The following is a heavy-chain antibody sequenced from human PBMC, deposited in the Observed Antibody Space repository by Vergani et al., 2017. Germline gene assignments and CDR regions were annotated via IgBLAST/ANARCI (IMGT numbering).Heavy chain of an antibody. D-gene: IGHD3-10*01. CDR1: GDSIKTSTYY. J-gene: IGHJ5*02. V-gene: IGHV4-61*02. Sequence: QVQLQESGPVLVKPSQTLSLTCTVSGDSIKTSTYYWSWSRQPAGKGLEWIGRIYPSGSPNYNPSLQSRVTMSVDTSKNQFSLKLRSVTAADTAIYYCARDDVYGAGVDRWGQGALVTVSS. CDR3: ARDDVYGAGVDR. CDR2: IYPSGSP.